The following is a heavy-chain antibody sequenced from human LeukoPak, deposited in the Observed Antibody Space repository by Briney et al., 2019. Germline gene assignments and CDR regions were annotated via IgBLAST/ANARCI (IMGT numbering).Heavy chain of an antibody. J-gene: IGHJ4*02. CDR3: ARRGDQRPLGY. Sequence: SETLSLTCTVSGGSISSSSYYWGWIRQPPGKGLEWIGSIYYSGSTYYNPSLKSRVTISVDTSKNQFSLKLSSVTAADTAVYYCARRGDQRPLGYWGQGTLVTVSS. CDR1: GGSISSSSYY. CDR2: IYYSGST. V-gene: IGHV4-39*01. D-gene: IGHD7-27*01.